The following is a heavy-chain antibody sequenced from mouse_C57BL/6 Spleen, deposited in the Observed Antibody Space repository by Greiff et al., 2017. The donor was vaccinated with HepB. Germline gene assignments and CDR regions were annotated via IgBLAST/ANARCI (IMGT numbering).Heavy chain of an antibody. D-gene: IGHD1-2*01. J-gene: IGHJ3*01. CDR2: ISNGGGST. CDR1: GFTFSDYY. Sequence: EVKVEESGGGLVQPGGSLKLSCAASGFTFSDYYMYWVRQTPEKRLEWVAYISNGGGSTYYPDTVKGRFTISRDNAKNTLYLQMSRLKSEDTAMYYCARRAAGFEGWGQGTLVTVSA. CDR3: ARRAAGFEG. V-gene: IGHV5-12*01.